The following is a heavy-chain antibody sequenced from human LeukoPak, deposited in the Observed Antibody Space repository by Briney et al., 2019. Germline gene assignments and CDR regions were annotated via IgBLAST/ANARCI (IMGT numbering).Heavy chain of an antibody. CDR1: GFIFSNHY. CDR3: ARAVGYGDYGP. J-gene: IGHJ4*02. Sequence: PGGSLRLSCAVSGFIFSNHYMGWVRQAPGKGLEWVSYISSSSSTIYYADSVKGRFTISRDNAKNSLYLQMNSLRAEDTAVYYCARAVGYGDYGPWGQGTLVTVSS. V-gene: IGHV3-11*04. D-gene: IGHD4-17*01. CDR2: ISSSSSTI.